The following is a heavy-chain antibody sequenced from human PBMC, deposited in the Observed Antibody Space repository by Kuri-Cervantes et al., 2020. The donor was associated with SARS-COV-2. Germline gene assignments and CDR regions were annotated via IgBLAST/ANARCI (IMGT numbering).Heavy chain of an antibody. Sequence: LSLTCAASGFTFSSYAMHWVRQAPGKGLEWVAVISYDGSNKYYADSVKGRFTISRDNSKNTLYLQMNSLRVEDTGVYYCARVACSSSNCAIYYYYMDVWGKGTAVTVSS. J-gene: IGHJ6*03. D-gene: IGHD2-2*01. CDR2: ISYDGSNK. V-gene: IGHV3-30-3*01. CDR1: GFTFSSYA. CDR3: ARVACSSSNCAIYYYYMDV.